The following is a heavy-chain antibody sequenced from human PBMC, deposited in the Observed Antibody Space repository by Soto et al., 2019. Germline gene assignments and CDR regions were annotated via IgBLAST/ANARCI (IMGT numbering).Heavy chain of an antibody. CDR3: ARAQSNYGMDV. J-gene: IGHJ6*02. V-gene: IGHV4-30-2*01. D-gene: IGHD6-6*01. CDR2: IYHSGST. CDR1: GGSISSGGYS. Sequence: SETLSLTCAVSGGSISSGGYSWSWIRQPPGKGLEWIGYIYHSGSTYYNPSLKSRVTISVDRSKNQFSLKLSSVTAADTAVYYCARAQSNYGMDVWGQGTTVTVSS.